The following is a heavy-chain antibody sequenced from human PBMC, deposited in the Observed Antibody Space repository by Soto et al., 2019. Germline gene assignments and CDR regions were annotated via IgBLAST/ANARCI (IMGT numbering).Heavy chain of an antibody. V-gene: IGHV1-18*01. CDR2: ISAYNGNT. CDR1: GYTFTSYG. D-gene: IGHD3-16*01. Sequence: ASVKVSCKASGYTFTSYGISWVRQAPGQGLEWMGWISAYNGNTNYAQKLQGRVTMTTDTSTSTAYMELRSLRSDDTAVYYCARHEGGSARYYYYYYGMDVWGQGTTVTVSS. J-gene: IGHJ6*01. CDR3: ARHEGGSARYYYYYYGMDV.